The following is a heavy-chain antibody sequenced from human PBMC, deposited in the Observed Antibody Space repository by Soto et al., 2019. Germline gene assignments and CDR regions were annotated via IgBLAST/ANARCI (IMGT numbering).Heavy chain of an antibody. J-gene: IGHJ4*02. Sequence: GGSLRLSCAGSGVTFSNYGLHWVRQAPGKGPEWVSAISDDGSNEYYADSVKGRFTISRDNSKNTLYLQMNSLRAEDTAIYYCAKRPRALLTFDYWGQGTLVTVSS. CDR3: AKRPRALLTFDY. CDR2: ISDDGSNE. CDR1: GVTFSNYG. V-gene: IGHV3-30*18. D-gene: IGHD1-26*01.